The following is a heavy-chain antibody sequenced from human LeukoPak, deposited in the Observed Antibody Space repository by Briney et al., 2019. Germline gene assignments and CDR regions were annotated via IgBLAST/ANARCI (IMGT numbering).Heavy chain of an antibody. V-gene: IGHV4-61*01. Sequence: ASETLSLTCTVSGYSISSGYYWGWIRQPPGKGLEWIGYIYYTGSTSYNPSLKSRVTMSLDASKNQFSLELNSVTPADTAVYYCARGGNYWPQWWFDPWGRGTLVSVSS. D-gene: IGHD1-26*01. J-gene: IGHJ5*02. CDR1: GYSISSGYY. CDR3: ARGGNYWPQWWFDP. CDR2: IYYTGST.